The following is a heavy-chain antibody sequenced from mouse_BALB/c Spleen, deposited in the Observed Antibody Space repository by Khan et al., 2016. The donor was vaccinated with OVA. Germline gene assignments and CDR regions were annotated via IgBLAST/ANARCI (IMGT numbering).Heavy chain of an antibody. J-gene: IGHJ4*01. CDR3: ARRLPPYYYAMDY. CDR1: GYTFTNYW. Sequence: VQLQESGAELAKPGASVKMSCKASGYTFTNYWMHWVKQRPGQGLEWIGYINPSTIYTEYNQKFKDKATLTADKSSSTAYMQLRSLTSEDSAVYYCARRLPPYYYAMDYWGQGISVTVSS. D-gene: IGHD3-2*02. V-gene: IGHV1-7*01. CDR2: INPSTIYT.